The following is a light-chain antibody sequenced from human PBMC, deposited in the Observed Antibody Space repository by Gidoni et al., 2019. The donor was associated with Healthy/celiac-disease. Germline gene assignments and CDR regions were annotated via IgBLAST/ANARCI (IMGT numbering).Light chain of an antibody. CDR1: QSNSSW. J-gene: IGKJ1*01. V-gene: IGKV1-5*01. CDR2: DAS. CDR3: QQYNSYSRA. Sequence: DIQMTQSPSTLSASVGDRVTITCRASQSNSSWLAWYQQKPGKAPKLLIYDASSLESGVPSRFSGSGSGTEFTLTISSLQPDDFATYYCQQYNSYSRAIXQXTKVEIK.